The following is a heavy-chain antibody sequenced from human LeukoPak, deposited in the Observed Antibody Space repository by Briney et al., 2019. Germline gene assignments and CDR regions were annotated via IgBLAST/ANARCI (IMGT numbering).Heavy chain of an antibody. D-gene: IGHD3-3*01. CDR2: IWYGGSNK. Sequence: PGGSLRLSCAASGFTFSSYGMHWVRQAPGKGLEWVAVIWYGGSNKYYADSVKGRFTISRDNSKNTLYLQMNSLRAEDTAVYYCAKSTGVVIEDYMDVWGKGTTVTVSS. CDR1: GFTFSSYG. CDR3: AKSTGVVIEDYMDV. J-gene: IGHJ6*03. V-gene: IGHV3-30*02.